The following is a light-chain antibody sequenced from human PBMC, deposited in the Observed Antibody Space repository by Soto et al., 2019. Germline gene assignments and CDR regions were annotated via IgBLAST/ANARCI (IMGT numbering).Light chain of an antibody. CDR3: QQFNNYPH. Sequence: AIQLTQSPSSLSASVGDRVTITCRASQGISSALAWYQQKPGKAPKLLIYDASSLESGVPSRLSGSGSGTDFTLTISSLQPEDFATYYCQQFNNYPHFGPGTKVDIK. CDR1: QGISSA. CDR2: DAS. J-gene: IGKJ3*01. V-gene: IGKV1D-13*01.